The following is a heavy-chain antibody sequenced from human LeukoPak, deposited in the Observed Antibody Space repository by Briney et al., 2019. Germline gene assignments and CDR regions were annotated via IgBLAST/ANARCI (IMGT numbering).Heavy chain of an antibody. J-gene: IGHJ3*02. D-gene: IGHD4-17*01. CDR3: ARGGYGDYGNDAFDI. Sequence: GGSLRLSCAASGFTFSSYYMNWVRQAPGQGLEWVSSISSSSSYIYYADSVKGRFTISRDNAKNSLYLQMNSLRAEDTAVYYCARGGYGDYGNDAFDIWGQGTMVTVSS. CDR1: GFTFSSYY. V-gene: IGHV3-21*01. CDR2: ISSSSSYI.